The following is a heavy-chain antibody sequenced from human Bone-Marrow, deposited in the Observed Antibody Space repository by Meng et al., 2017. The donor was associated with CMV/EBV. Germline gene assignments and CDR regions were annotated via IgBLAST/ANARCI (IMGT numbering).Heavy chain of an antibody. CDR3: AKGQKIYYDSSGYDY. CDR1: GFTFSSYS. D-gene: IGHD3-22*01. J-gene: IGHJ4*02. Sequence: GESLKISCVVSGFTFSSYSMTWVRQTPGKGLEWVAVIWYDGSNKYYADPVKGRFTISRDNSKNTLYLQMNSLRAEDTAVYYCAKGQKIYYDSSGYDYWGQGTLVTVSS. CDR2: IWYDGSNK. V-gene: IGHV3-33*06.